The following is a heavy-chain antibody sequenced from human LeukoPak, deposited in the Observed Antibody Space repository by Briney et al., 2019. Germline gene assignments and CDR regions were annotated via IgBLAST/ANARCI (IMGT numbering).Heavy chain of an antibody. CDR1: GGTFSSYA. CDR2: IIPIFGTA. J-gene: IGHJ4*02. V-gene: IGHV1-69*06. CDR3: ARENYDYVWGSRQGIDY. Sequence: GASVKVSCKASGGTFSSYAISWVRQAPGQGLEWMGGIIPIFGTANYAQKFQGRVTITADKSTSTAYMELSSLRSEDTAVYYCARENYDYVWGSRQGIDYWGQGTLVTVSS. D-gene: IGHD3-16*01.